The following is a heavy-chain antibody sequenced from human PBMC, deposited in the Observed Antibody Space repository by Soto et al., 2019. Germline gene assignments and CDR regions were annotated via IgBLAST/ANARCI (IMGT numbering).Heavy chain of an antibody. D-gene: IGHD1-26*01. Sequence: GESLKISCKNSGYNFTDYWIGWVRQMPGKGLEWMGIIYPGDSDTRYSPSFQGQVTISADKSLSAAFLEWSSLKASDTAIYYCARSPALKSGFGVWGQGTMVTVSS. CDR1: GYNFTDYW. CDR2: IYPGDSDT. J-gene: IGHJ3*01. CDR3: ARSPALKSGFGV. V-gene: IGHV5-51*01.